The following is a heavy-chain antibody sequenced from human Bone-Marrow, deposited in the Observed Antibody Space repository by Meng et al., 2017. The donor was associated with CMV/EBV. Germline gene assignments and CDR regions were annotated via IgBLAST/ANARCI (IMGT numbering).Heavy chain of an antibody. CDR2: INPNSGGT. CDR3: ARDFTDIVVVPAAMGWFDP. D-gene: IGHD2-2*01. V-gene: IGHV1-2*02. CDR1: GYIFTKYG. Sequence: ASVKVSCKASGYIFTKYGVNWMRQAPGQGLEWMGWINPNSGGTNYAQKFQGRVTMTRDTSISTAYMELSRLRSDDTAVYYCARDFTDIVVVPAAMGWFDPWGQGTLVTVSS. J-gene: IGHJ5*02.